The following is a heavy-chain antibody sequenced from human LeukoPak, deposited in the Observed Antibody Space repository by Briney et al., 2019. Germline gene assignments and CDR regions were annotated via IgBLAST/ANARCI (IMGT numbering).Heavy chain of an antibody. CDR3: ARDGPRSSSTLVEVPANGLDS. V-gene: IGHV3-7*01. Sequence: GGSLRLSCAASGFTFSSHGMSWVRQAPGKGLEWVANIKQDGSEKYYVDSVKGRFTISRDNAKNSLYLQMNSLRAEDTAVYYCARDGPRSSSTLVEVPANGLDSWGQGTLVTVSS. CDR1: GFTFSSHG. D-gene: IGHD2-15*01. CDR2: IKQDGSEK. J-gene: IGHJ5*01.